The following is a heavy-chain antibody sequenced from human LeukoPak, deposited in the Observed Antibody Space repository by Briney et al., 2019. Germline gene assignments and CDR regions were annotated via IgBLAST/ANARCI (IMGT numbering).Heavy chain of an antibody. V-gene: IGHV3-30*04. J-gene: IGHJ4*02. CDR2: XSYDGXNK. D-gene: IGHD3-16*01. Sequence: GRSLRLSCAASXLXXXXXXXXXVXXXXXXXXXXXXXXSYDGXNKYYAXSVKGRFTISRDNSKNTLYLQMNSLRAEDTAMYYCARGHYGDVWGSYTDFWGQGTLVTVSS. CDR1: XLXXXXXX. CDR3: ARGHYGDVWGSYTDF.